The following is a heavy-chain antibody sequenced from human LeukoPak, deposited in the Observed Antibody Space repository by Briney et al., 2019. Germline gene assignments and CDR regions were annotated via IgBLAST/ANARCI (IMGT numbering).Heavy chain of an antibody. CDR3: ATGWAGRSFDY. V-gene: IGHV1-18*01. J-gene: IGHJ4*02. CDR2: ISAYNGNT. Sequence: GASVKVSCKAPGYTFTSYGISWVRQAPGQGLEWMGWISAYNGNTNYAQKLQGRVTMTTDTSTSTAYMELRSLRSDDAAVYYCATGWAGRSFDYWGQGTLVTVSS. D-gene: IGHD6-19*01. CDR1: GYTFTSYG.